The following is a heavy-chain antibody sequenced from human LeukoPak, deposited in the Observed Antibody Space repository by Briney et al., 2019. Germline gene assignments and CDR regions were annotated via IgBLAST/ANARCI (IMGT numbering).Heavy chain of an antibody. CDR3: ARESPYFGVVFVLDY. CDR1: GGTFSSYA. CDR2: IIPIFGTA. Sequence: PVKVSCKASGGTFSSYAISWVRQAPGQGLEWMGGIIPIFGTANYAQKFQGRVTITADESTSTAYMELSSLRSEDTAVYYCARESPYFGVVFVLDYWGQGTLVTVSS. J-gene: IGHJ4*02. V-gene: IGHV1-69*01. D-gene: IGHD3-3*01.